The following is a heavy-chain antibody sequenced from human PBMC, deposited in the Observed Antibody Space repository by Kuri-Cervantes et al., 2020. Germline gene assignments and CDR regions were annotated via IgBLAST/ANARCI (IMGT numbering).Heavy chain of an antibody. V-gene: IGHV3-21*01. CDR2: ISSSSSYI. CDR3: ARYYYGSGSYFFSPYYYYGMDV. Sequence: GESLKISCAASGFTFSSYSMNWVRQAPGKGLEWVSSISSSSSYIYYADSVKGRFTISRDNAKNSLYLQMNSLRAEDTAVYYCARYYYGSGSYFFSPYYYYGMDVWGQGTTVTVSS. J-gene: IGHJ6*02. D-gene: IGHD3-10*01. CDR1: GFTFSSYS.